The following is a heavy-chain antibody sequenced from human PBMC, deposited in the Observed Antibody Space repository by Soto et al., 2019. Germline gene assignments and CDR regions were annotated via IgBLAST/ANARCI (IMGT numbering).Heavy chain of an antibody. D-gene: IGHD3-22*01. CDR2: ISGSGGST. V-gene: IGHV3-23*01. CDR1: GFTFSSYA. Sequence: PGGSLRLSCAASGFTFSSYAMSWVRQAPGKGLEWVSAISGSGGSTYYADSVKGRFTISRDNSKNTLYLQMNSLRAEDTAVYYGAKDVFPYYYDSSVDYWGQGTLVTVSS. CDR3: AKDVFPYYYDSSVDY. J-gene: IGHJ4*02.